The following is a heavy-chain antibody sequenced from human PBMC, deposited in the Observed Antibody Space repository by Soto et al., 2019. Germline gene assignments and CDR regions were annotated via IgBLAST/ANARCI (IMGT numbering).Heavy chain of an antibody. CDR1: CGAITSYH. V-gene: IGHV4-59*01. D-gene: IGHD1-26*01. CDR3: ARDMHAGFTHYLDP. Sequence: PSETLSLTCIFSCGAITSYHWSWIRQLPEKGLEWIAYMSDTGNTNYNPSFQSRVTISIDTSKNQLSLKMTSMTAADTAFYYCARDMHAGFTHYLDPWGQGTLVTVSS. CDR2: MSDTGNT. J-gene: IGHJ5*02.